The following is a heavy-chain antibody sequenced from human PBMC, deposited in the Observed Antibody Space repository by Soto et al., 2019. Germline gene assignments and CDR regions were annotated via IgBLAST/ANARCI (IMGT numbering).Heavy chain of an antibody. Sequence: SQTLSLTCAISGDSVSTNSATWDWIRQSPSRGLEWLGRTYYRSKRYNDYAVSVKSRITINPDTSKNQFSLQLNSVTPEDTAVYYCARTRVYDSYNYYGMAVWGQGTTVTVSS. D-gene: IGHD3-3*01. J-gene: IGHJ6*02. CDR3: ARTRVYDSYNYYGMAV. V-gene: IGHV6-1*01. CDR2: TYYRSKRYN. CDR1: GDSVSTNSAT.